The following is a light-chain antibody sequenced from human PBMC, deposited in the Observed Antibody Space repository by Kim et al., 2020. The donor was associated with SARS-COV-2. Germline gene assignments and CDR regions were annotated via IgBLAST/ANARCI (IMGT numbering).Light chain of an antibody. CDR3: QQRSNWLT. Sequence: SLAHGERATRSCRASQSVSSYLAWYQQKPGQAPRLLIYDASNRATGIPARFSGSGSGTDFTLTISSLEPEDFAVYYCQQRSNWLTFGGGTKVDIK. CDR1: QSVSSY. V-gene: IGKV3-11*01. J-gene: IGKJ4*01. CDR2: DAS.